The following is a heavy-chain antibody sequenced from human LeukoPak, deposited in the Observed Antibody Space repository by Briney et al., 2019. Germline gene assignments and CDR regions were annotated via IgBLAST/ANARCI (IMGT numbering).Heavy chain of an antibody. CDR2: INSDGSST. Sequence: GGSLRLSCAASGFTFSETWLHWVRQAPGKGLVWVSRINSDGSSTSYADSVKGRFTISRDNSKNTLYLQLNSLRPEDTAVYYCARGGFCSGGSCPVDYYYYMDVWGKGTTVTVSS. D-gene: IGHD2-15*01. CDR3: ARGGFCSGGSCPVDYYYYMDV. V-gene: IGHV3-74*01. J-gene: IGHJ6*03. CDR1: GFTFSETW.